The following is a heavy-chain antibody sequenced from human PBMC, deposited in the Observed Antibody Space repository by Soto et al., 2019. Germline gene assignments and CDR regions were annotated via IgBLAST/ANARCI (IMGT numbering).Heavy chain of an antibody. V-gene: IGHV1-18*01. CDR2: ISAHNGNT. J-gene: IGHJ4*02. Sequence: QVHLVQSGAEVKKPGASVKVSCKGSGYDFTTYGITWVRQAPGQGLEWMAWISAHNGNTDYAQKLQGRVTVTRDTSTSRPYMELRSRRSDDTAMYYCARGGYGDYWGQGALVTVSS. D-gene: IGHD1-1*01. CDR3: ARGGYGDY. CDR1: GYDFTTYG.